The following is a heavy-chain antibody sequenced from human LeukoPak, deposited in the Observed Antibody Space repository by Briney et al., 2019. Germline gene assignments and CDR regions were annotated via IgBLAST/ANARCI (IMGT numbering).Heavy chain of an antibody. V-gene: IGHV3-13*01. CDR1: GFSSSTYD. CDR3: ARAGKEYQFHGMDV. J-gene: IGHJ6*02. CDR2: IGTAGDT. D-gene: IGHD2-2*01. Sequence: AGSLRRSCVASGFSSSTYDLLWVRHPTGKGLEWVSVIGTAGDTYYPDSVKDRFTISRDNVRNSLYLQMINLRAGDTAIYYCARAGKEYQFHGMDVWGQGSTVTVSS.